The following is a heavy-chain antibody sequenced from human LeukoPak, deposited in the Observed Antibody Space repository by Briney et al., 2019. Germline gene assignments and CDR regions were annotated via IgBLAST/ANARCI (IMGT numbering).Heavy chain of an antibody. V-gene: IGHV3-9*01. D-gene: IGHD3-22*01. CDR3: AKLSQDSSGYYPAPHFDY. CDR1: GFTFDDYA. Sequence: GGSLRLSCAASGFTFDDYAMPWVRQAPGKGLEWVSGISWNSGSIGYADSVKGRFTISRDNAKNSLYLQMNSLRAEDTALYYCAKLSQDSSGYYPAPHFDYWGQGTLVTVSS. CDR2: ISWNSGSI. J-gene: IGHJ4*02.